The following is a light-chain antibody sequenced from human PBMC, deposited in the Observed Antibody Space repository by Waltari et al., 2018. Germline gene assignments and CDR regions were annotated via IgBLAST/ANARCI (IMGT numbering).Light chain of an antibody. CDR3: CSFAGSYTYV. J-gene: IGLJ1*01. CDR2: DVS. Sequence: QSALTQPRSVSGSPGQSVTISCPGTSSDVGGYNYVSWYQQHPGNAPNLVIYDVSQRPSGVPDRFSGSKSGNTASLTISGLQAEDEADYYCCSFAGSYTYVFGTGTKVTVL. V-gene: IGLV2-11*01. CDR1: SSDVGGYNY.